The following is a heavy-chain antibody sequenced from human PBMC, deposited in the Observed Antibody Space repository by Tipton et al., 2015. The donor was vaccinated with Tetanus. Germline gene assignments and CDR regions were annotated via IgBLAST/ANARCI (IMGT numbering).Heavy chain of an antibody. D-gene: IGHD6-13*01. CDR1: GGSISSSYYY. J-gene: IGHJ5*02. V-gene: IGHV4-39*01. Sequence: TLSLTCTVSGGSISSSYYYWGWIRQPPGKGLEWIGSLDYSGNTYYNASLQSRVTISGDRSKNQLSLRLKSVTAADTATYYCTLIADNGFDPWGQGTLVTVSS. CDR2: LDYSGNT. CDR3: TLIADNGFDP.